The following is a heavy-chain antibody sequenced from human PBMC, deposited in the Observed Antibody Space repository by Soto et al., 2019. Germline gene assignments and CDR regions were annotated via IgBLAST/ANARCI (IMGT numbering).Heavy chain of an antibody. D-gene: IGHD3-10*01. CDR3: ARTYYYGSGSYYSRNYYYYYGMDV. J-gene: IGHJ6*02. V-gene: IGHV5-51*01. Sequence: GESLKISCKGSGYSFTSYWIGWVRQMPGKGLEWMGIIYPGDSDTRYSPSFQGQVTISADKSISTAYLQWSSLKASDTAMYYCARTYYYGSGSYYSRNYYYYYGMDVWGQGTTVTVSS. CDR1: GYSFTSYW. CDR2: IYPGDSDT.